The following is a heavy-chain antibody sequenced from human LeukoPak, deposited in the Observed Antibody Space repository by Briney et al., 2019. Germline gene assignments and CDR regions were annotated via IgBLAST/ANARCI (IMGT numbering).Heavy chain of an antibody. CDR3: ASEARAGYGDWGGY. J-gene: IGHJ4*02. Sequence: GRSLRLSCAASGFTFSSYGMHWVRQAPGKGLEWVAVIWYGGSNKYYADSVKGRFTISRDNAKNSLYLQMNSLRAEDTAVYYCASEARAGYGDWGGYWGQGTLVTVSS. CDR2: IWYGGSNK. D-gene: IGHD5-18*01. V-gene: IGHV3-33*08. CDR1: GFTFSSYG.